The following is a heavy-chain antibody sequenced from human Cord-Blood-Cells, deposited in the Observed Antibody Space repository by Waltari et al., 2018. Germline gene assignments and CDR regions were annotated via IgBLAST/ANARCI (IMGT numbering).Heavy chain of an antibody. CDR3: AKDVGTGDDY. CDR1: GFTFSSSV. D-gene: IGHD7-27*01. Sequence: QVQLVESGGGVVQPGRSLRLSCAASGFTFSSSVMHGVRQAPGKGLEWVAVISYDGSNKYYADSVKGRFTISRDNSKNTLYLQMNSLRAEDTAVYYCAKDVGTGDDYWGQGTLVTVSS. V-gene: IGHV3-30*18. CDR2: ISYDGSNK. J-gene: IGHJ4*02.